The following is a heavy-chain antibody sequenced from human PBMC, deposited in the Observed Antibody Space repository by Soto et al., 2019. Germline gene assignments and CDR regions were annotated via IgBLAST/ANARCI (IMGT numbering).Heavy chain of an antibody. Sequence: SETLSLTCSVSGGSVSRGYWSWIRQSPGKGLGWLGYFSYSGTPNYNPSLRSRASMSVDTSTNHLSLRLRSVTAADTAVYYCARGASDYVPPVAGWGQGSRVT. J-gene: IGHJ4*02. CDR1: GGSVSRGY. CDR2: FSYSGTP. CDR3: ARGASDYVPPVAG. V-gene: IGHV4-59*02. D-gene: IGHD4-17*01.